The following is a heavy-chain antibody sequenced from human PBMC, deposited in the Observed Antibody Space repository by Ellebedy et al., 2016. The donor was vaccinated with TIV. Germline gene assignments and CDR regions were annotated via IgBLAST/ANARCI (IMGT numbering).Heavy chain of an antibody. CDR3: ARELITMVQNWFDP. Sequence: GESLKISXAASGFTFSSYSMNWVRQAPGKGLEWVPSISSSSSYIYYADSVKGRFTISRDNAKNSLYLQMNSLRAEDTAVYYCARELITMVQNWFDPWGQGTLVTVSS. D-gene: IGHD3-10*01. CDR2: ISSSSSYI. V-gene: IGHV3-21*01. CDR1: GFTFSSYS. J-gene: IGHJ5*02.